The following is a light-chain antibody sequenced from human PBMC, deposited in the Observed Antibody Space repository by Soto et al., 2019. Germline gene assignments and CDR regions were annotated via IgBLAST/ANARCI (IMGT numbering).Light chain of an antibody. V-gene: IGLV2-14*01. CDR1: SSDVGGYNY. CDR3: SSYTTSSTSYV. CDR2: EVS. J-gene: IGLJ1*01. Sequence: QSVLTQPASVSGSPGQSITISCTGTSSDVGGYNYVSWYQQHPGKAPKLMIYEVSNRPSGVSNRFSGSKSGNKASLTISGLHAEDEAHYYCSSYTTSSTSYVFGTGTKGTVL.